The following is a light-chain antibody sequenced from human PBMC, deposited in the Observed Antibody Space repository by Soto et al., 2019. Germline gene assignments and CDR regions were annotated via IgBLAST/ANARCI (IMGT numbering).Light chain of an antibody. CDR2: AAS. Sequence: SRMTQSSSSLSASVGDRVTITCRASQSISSYLNWYQQKPGKAPKLLIYAASSLQSGVPSRFSGSGSGTDFTLTISSLQPEDFATYYCQQSYSTPEITFGQGTRLEIK. J-gene: IGKJ5*01. CDR1: QSISSY. CDR3: QQSYSTPEIT. V-gene: IGKV1-39*01.